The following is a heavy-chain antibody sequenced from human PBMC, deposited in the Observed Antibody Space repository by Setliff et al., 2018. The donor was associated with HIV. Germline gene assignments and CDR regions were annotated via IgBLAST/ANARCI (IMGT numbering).Heavy chain of an antibody. V-gene: IGHV4-59*11. J-gene: IGHJ6*03. Sequence: SETLSLTCTVSGGSISSHYWIWIRQPPGKGLEWIGYIYYSGSTSYNPSLKSRVTISVDTSKKQFSLKLRSVTAADTAVYYCAREGGVDLPTMDVWGKGTTVTVSS. D-gene: IGHD2-15*01. CDR1: GGSISSHY. CDR2: IYYSGST. CDR3: AREGGVDLPTMDV.